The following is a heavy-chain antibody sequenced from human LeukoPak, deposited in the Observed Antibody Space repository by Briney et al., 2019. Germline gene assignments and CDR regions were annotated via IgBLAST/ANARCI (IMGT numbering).Heavy chain of an antibody. CDR2: ISSSSSYI. CDR3: ARAASRDSNYYMDV. Sequence: PVGSLRLSCAASGFTFSSYSMNWVRQAPGKGLEWISSISSSSSYIYYADSVKGRFTISRDYAKNSLYLQMNSLRSEDTAVYYCARAASRDSNYYMDVWGKGTTVTVSS. CDR1: GFTFSSYS. J-gene: IGHJ6*03. D-gene: IGHD4-11*01. V-gene: IGHV3-21*01.